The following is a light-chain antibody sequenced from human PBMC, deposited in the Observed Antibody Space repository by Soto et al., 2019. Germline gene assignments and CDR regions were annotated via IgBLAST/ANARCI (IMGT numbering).Light chain of an antibody. J-gene: IGKJ1*01. CDR2: GAS. CDR1: QSVSSSY. Sequence: EIVLTQSPGTLSLSPGERATLSCRASQSVSSSYLAWYQQKPGQAPRLLIYGASSSAPGIPDRFSGSGSGTDFTLTISRLEPDDFAVYYCQQYGSSPPVTFGQGTKVEIK. CDR3: QQYGSSPPVT. V-gene: IGKV3-20*01.